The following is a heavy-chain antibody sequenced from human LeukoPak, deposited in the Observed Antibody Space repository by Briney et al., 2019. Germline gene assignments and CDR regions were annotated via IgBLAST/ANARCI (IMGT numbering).Heavy chain of an antibody. CDR1: GFTFSSYD. CDR3: ARAQMSGNYYDFDY. V-gene: IGHV3-13*01. D-gene: IGHD1-26*01. Sequence: GGSLRLSCAASGFTFSSYDMHWVRQATGKGLEWVSAIGTAGDTYYPGSVKGRFTISRENAKNSLYLQMNSLRAGDTAVYYRARAQMSGNYYDFDYWGQGTLVTVSS. CDR2: IGTAGDT. J-gene: IGHJ4*02.